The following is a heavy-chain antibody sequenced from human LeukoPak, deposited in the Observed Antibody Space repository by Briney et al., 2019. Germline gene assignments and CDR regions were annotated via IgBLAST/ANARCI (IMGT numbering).Heavy chain of an antibody. D-gene: IGHD3-10*01. CDR2: ISYDGSNK. V-gene: IGHV3-30*03. CDR1: GFTFSSYG. J-gene: IGHJ3*02. Sequence: GGSLRLSCAASGFTFSSYGMHWVRQAPGKGLEWVAVISYDGSNKYYADSVKGRFTISRDNAKNSLYLQMNSLRAEDTAVYYCARPAFPRGHGAFDIWGQGTMVTVSS. CDR3: ARPAFPRGHGAFDI.